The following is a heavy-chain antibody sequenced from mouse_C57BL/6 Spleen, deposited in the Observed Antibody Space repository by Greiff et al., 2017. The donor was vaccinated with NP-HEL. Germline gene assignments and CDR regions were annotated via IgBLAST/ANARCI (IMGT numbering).Heavy chain of an antibody. V-gene: IGHV1-26*01. Sequence: EVQLQQSGPELVKPGASVKLSCKASGYTFTDYYMNWVKQSPGKSLEWIGDINPNNGGTSYNQKFKGKATLTVDPSSSTAYMELRSLTSEDSAVYYCARGGHYYGSSYWYFDVWGTGTTVTVSS. CDR2: INPNNGGT. J-gene: IGHJ1*03. CDR3: ARGGHYYGSSYWYFDV. CDR1: GYTFTDYY. D-gene: IGHD1-1*01.